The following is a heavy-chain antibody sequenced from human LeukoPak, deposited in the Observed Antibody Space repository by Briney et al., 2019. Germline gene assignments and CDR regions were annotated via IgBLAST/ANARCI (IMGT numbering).Heavy chain of an antibody. Sequence: GGSLRLSCAASGFTFSDYYMSWIRQAPGKGLEWVSYISSSGSTIYYADSVKGRFTISRDNAKNSLYLQMNNLRAEDTAVYYCARDRGSYYYDSSGYWGQGTLVTVSS. D-gene: IGHD3-22*01. V-gene: IGHV3-11*01. J-gene: IGHJ4*02. CDR2: ISSSGSTI. CDR3: ARDRGSYYYDSSGY. CDR1: GFTFSDYY.